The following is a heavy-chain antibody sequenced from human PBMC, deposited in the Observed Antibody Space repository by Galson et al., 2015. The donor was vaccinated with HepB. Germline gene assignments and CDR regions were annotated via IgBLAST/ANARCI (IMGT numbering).Heavy chain of an antibody. D-gene: IGHD6-6*01. V-gene: IGHV1-69*13. CDR2: IIPIFGTA. J-gene: IGHJ4*02. Sequence: SVKVSCKASGGTFSSYAISWVRQAPGQGLEWMGGIIPIFGTANYAQKFQGRVTITADESTSTAYMELGSLRSEDTAVYYCARGIAARPHPFDYWGQGTLVTVSS. CDR1: GGTFSSYA. CDR3: ARGIAARPHPFDY.